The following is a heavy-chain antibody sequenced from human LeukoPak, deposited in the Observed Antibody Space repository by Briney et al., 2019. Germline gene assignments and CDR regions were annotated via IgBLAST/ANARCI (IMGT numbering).Heavy chain of an antibody. CDR2: INHSGST. D-gene: IGHD5-12*01. V-gene: IGHV4-34*01. CDR3: ARAVSGYFNA. Sequence: SETLSLTCAVYGGSFSGYYWSWIRQPPGKGLEWIGEINHSGSTNYNPSLKSRVTISVDTSKNQFSLKLSSVTAADTAVYYCARAVSGYFNAWGPGTLVTVSS. CDR1: GGSFSGYY. J-gene: IGHJ5*02.